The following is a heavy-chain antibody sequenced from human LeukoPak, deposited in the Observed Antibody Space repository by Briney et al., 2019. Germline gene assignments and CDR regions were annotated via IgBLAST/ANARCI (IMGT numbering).Heavy chain of an antibody. J-gene: IGHJ5*02. CDR3: ARRRRMSSGWYGNWFDP. D-gene: IGHD6-19*01. CDR1: GYTFTSYD. V-gene: IGHV1-8*01. Sequence: GASVKVSCKASGYTFTSYDINWVRQATGQGLEWMGWMNPNSGNTGYAQKFQGRVTMTRNTSISTAYMELSSLRSEDTAVYHCARRRRMSSGWYGNWFDPWGQGTLVTVSS. CDR2: MNPNSGNT.